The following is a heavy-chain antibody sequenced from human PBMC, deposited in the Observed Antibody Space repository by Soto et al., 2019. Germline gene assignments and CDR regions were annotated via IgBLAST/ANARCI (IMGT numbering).Heavy chain of an antibody. J-gene: IGHJ3*02. V-gene: IGHV3-23*01. Sequence: GGSLRLSCAASGSTFYSYAMSWVRQAPGKGLEWVSTIGSVGGDTYYADSVKGRFTISRDDSKNTLLLQMNSLRAEDTAVYYCVKDRRAYNSVWDPFEIWGQGTMVTVSS. CDR2: IGSVGGDT. D-gene: IGHD1-20*01. CDR3: VKDRRAYNSVWDPFEI. CDR1: GSTFYSYA.